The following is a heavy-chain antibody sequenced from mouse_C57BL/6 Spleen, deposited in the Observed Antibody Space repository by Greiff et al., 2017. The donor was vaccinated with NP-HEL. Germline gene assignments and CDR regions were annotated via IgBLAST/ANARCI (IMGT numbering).Heavy chain of an antibody. V-gene: IGHV1-54*01. CDR3: ARWGGYDGFAY. J-gene: IGHJ3*01. CDR2: INPGSGGT. CDR1: GYAFTNYL. D-gene: IGHD2-2*01. Sequence: QVHVKQSGAELVRPGTSVKVSCKASGYAFTNYLIEWVKQRPGQGLEWIGVINPGSGGTNYNEKFKGKATLTADKSSSTAYMQLSSLTSEDSAVYFCARWGGYDGFAYWGQGTLVTVSA.